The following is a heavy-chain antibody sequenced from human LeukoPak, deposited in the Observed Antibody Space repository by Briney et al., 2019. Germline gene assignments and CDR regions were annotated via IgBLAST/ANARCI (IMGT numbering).Heavy chain of an antibody. CDR3: AGARLHSSGWFGEVDV. V-gene: IGHV3-7*03. D-gene: IGHD6-19*01. CDR2: IKRDGSEK. CDR1: GFTFNSYW. J-gene: IGHJ6*02. Sequence: GGSLRLSCAASGFTFNSYWMNWVRQAPGKGLEWVANIKRDGSEKYYVDSVKGRFTISRDNAKNSLDLQMNSLRVEDTAVYYCAGARLHSSGWFGEVDVWGQGTTVTVSS.